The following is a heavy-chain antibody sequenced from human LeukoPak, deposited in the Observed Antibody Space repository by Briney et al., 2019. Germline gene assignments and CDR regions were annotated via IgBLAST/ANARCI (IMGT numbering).Heavy chain of an antibody. Sequence: SETLSLTCTVSSGSISTSNYYWGWVRQPPGKALEWIGNIFYSGSTYYSPSLKSRVTISLDTSRNQFSLKLNSVTAADTAVYYCARVFPAFERGSTSNWNTPRDYWGQGTLVTVSS. D-gene: IGHD1-1*01. J-gene: IGHJ4*02. CDR2: IFYSGST. CDR3: ARVFPAFERGSTSNWNTPRDY. CDR1: SGSISTSNYY. V-gene: IGHV4-39*07.